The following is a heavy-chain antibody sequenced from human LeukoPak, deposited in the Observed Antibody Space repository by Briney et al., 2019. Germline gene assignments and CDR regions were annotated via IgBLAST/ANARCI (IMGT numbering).Heavy chain of an antibody. CDR2: INHSGST. J-gene: IGHJ3*02. V-gene: IGHV4-34*01. D-gene: IGHD6-19*01. Sequence: SETLSLTCAVYGGSFSGYYWSWIRQPPGKGLEWIGEINHSGSTNYNPSLKSRVTISVDTSKNQFSLKLSSVIAVDTAVYYCARGTQWLDAFDIWGQGTMVTVSS. CDR1: GGSFSGYY. CDR3: ARGTQWLDAFDI.